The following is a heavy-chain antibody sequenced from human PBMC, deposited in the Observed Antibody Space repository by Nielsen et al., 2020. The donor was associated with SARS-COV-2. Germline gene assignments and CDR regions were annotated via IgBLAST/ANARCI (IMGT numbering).Heavy chain of an antibody. CDR1: GGSISNAYYY. CDR3: ATGEPEWELMGDN. D-gene: IGHD1-26*01. J-gene: IGHJ4*02. Sequence: SETLSLTCTVSGGSISNAYYYWSWIRQPPGKGLEWLGYIYNSGDTYYNPSLQSRVTMSVDTSKDQFSLKVSSVTAADTAVYYCATGEPEWELMGDNWGQGTLVTVSS. CDR2: IYNSGDT. V-gene: IGHV4-30-4*01.